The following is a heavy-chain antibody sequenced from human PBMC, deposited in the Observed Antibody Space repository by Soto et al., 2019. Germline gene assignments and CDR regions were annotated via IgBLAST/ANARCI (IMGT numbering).Heavy chain of an antibody. CDR2: ISYDGSNK. J-gene: IGHJ6*02. V-gene: IGHV3-30*18. CDR3: AKDRGRSYYGMDV. Sequence: GGSLRLSCAGSGFTFSSYGMHWVRQAPGKGLEWVAVISYDGSNKYYADSVKGRFTISRDNSKNTLYLQMNSLRAEDTAVYYCAKDRGRSYYGMDVWGQGTTVTVSS. D-gene: IGHD3-10*01. CDR1: GFTFSSYG.